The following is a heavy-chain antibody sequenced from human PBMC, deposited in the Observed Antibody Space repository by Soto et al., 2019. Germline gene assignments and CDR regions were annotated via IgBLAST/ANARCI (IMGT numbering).Heavy chain of an antibody. D-gene: IGHD3-22*01. CDR3: ARDLFTMIVVVTPGHAFDI. J-gene: IGHJ3*02. CDR1: GYTFTSYG. V-gene: IGHV1-18*04. Sequence: ASVKVSCKASGYTFTSYGISCVRQAPGQVLEWMGWISAYNGNTNYAQKLQGRVTMTTDTSTSTAYMELRSLRSDDTAVYYCARDLFTMIVVVTPGHAFDIWGQGTMVTVSS. CDR2: ISAYNGNT.